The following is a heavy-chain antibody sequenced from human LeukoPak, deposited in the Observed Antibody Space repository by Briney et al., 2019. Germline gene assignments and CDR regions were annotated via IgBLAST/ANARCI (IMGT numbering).Heavy chain of an antibody. CDR2: ISSSSSYI. Sequence: PGGSLRLSCAASGFTFSSYSMNWVRHAPGKGLEWVSSISSSSSYIYYADSVKGRFTISRDNAKNSLYLQMNSLRAEDTAVYYCARDFVRALDYWGQGTLVTVSS. D-gene: IGHD6-6*01. V-gene: IGHV3-21*01. J-gene: IGHJ4*02. CDR3: ARDFVRALDY. CDR1: GFTFSSYS.